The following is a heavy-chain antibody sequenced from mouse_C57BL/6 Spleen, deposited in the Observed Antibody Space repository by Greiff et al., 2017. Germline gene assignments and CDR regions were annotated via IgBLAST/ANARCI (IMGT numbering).Heavy chain of an antibody. CDR2: ISYSGSS. CDR1: GYTFTSYY. V-gene: IGHV3-8*01. Sequence: DVQLQESGPGLAKPSQSLSLSCSASGYTFTSYYLNWIRKFPGNKLEYMGYISYSGSSYYNPSHENRISITRKTSKNQYYQLLNSVTTEDAATYYCTRGGRGYFGYWGQGTTLTVSS. J-gene: IGHJ2*01. CDR3: TRGGRGYFGY.